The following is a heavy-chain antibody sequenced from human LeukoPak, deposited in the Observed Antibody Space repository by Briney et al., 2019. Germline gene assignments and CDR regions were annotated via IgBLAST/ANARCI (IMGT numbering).Heavy chain of an antibody. Sequence: ASVKVSCKASGYTFTSYDINWVRQATGQGLEWMGWMNPNSGNTGYAQKFQGRVTMTRNTSISTAYMELSSLRSEDTAVYYCARSSSWYYGPAWFDPWGQGTLVTVSS. D-gene: IGHD6-13*01. CDR2: MNPNSGNT. CDR3: ARSSSWYYGPAWFDP. V-gene: IGHV1-8*01. CDR1: GYTFTSYD. J-gene: IGHJ5*02.